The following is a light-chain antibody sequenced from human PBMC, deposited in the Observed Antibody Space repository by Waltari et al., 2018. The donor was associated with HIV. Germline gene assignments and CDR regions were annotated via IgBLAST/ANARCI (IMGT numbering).Light chain of an antibody. CDR3: AAWDDSLSGPYV. V-gene: IGLV3-10*01. Sequence: SYELTQPPSVSVSPGQTATITCSGDALPKKYVYWFQQKSGQAPVLVIYEDNRRPSGIPERFSGSSSGTMATLTINGAHVEDEADYYCAAWDDSLSGPYVFGTGTKVTVL. J-gene: IGLJ1*01. CDR1: ALPKKY. CDR2: EDN.